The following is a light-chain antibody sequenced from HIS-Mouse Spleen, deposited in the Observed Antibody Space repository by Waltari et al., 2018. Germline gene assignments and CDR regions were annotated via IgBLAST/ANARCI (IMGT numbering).Light chain of an antibody. J-gene: IGLJ2*01. CDR2: EVS. CDR3: SSYAGSNNVV. V-gene: IGLV2-8*01. Sequence: QSALTQPPSVSGSPGQSVTISCTGTSSDVGGYNYVSWYQQHPGKAPQLMLYEVSKRPSGVPDRFSGSKSGNTASLTVSGLQAEDEADYYCSSYAGSNNVVFGGGTKLTVL. CDR1: SSDVGGYNY.